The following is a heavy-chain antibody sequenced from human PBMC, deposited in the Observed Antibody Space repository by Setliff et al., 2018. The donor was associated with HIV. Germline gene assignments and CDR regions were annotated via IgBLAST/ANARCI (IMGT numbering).Heavy chain of an antibody. V-gene: IGHV3-23*01. CDR1: GFTFSNYA. CDR3: ATQTGFYNSHWYDY. D-gene: IGHD6-13*01. J-gene: IGHJ4*02. Sequence: GGSLRLSCAASGFTFSNYAMSWVRQAPGKGLEWVASISGSGATTYYADSVKGRFTIFRDNAKNSVFLQMNSLRAEDTGVYYCATQTGFYNSHWYDYWGQGTMVTVSS. CDR2: ISGSGATT.